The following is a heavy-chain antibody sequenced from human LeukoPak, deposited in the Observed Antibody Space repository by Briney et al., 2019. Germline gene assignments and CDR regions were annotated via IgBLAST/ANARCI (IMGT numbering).Heavy chain of an antibody. J-gene: IGHJ4*02. V-gene: IGHV3-21*01. CDR2: ISSSSYI. D-gene: IGHD3-22*01. CDR3: ARVSHYYDSSGSLDY. Sequence: GGSLRLSCAASGFTFSSYSMNWVRQAPGKGLEWVSSISSSSYIYYADSVKGRFTISRDNAKNSLYLQMNSLRAEDTAVYYCARVSHYYDSSGSLDYWGQGTLVPVSS. CDR1: GFTFSSYS.